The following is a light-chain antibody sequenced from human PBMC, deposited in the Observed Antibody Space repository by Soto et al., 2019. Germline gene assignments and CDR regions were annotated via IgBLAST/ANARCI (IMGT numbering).Light chain of an antibody. Sequence: DIVMTQSPDSLAVSLGERATINCKSSQTVLFSSKNKNYLAWYQQKSGQPPKLLIYWASIRESGVPDRFSGSGSGTDFTLTISSLQAEDVAVYYCQQYYSTPRTFGGGTKVEMK. V-gene: IGKV4-1*01. CDR2: WAS. CDR1: QTVLFSSKNKNY. J-gene: IGKJ4*01. CDR3: QQYYSTPRT.